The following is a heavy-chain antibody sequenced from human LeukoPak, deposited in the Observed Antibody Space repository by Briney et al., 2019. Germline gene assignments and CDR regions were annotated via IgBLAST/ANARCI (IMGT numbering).Heavy chain of an antibody. CDR1: GYTFTGHY. CDR2: INPNTGGT. CDR3: AREIVENGGNWFDP. Sequence: ASVKVSCKASGYTFTGHYIHWVRQAPGQGPEWMGWINPNTGGTNSAQRFQGRVTMTRDTSIRTAYMELNRLTSDDTALYFCAREIVENGGNWFDPWGHGTLVTVSS. V-gene: IGHV1-2*02. D-gene: IGHD3-22*01. J-gene: IGHJ5*02.